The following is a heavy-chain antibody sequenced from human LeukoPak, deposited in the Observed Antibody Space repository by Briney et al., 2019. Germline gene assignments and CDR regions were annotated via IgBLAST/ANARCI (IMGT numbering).Heavy chain of an antibody. CDR2: ITSSGTRI. CDR3: ARDPYSGNYGNDYYYYMDV. D-gene: IGHD1-26*01. V-gene: IGHV3-21*01. CDR1: GFTFSSFN. Sequence: NPGGSLRLSCAASGFTFSSFNMNWVRQAPGKAMEWVSSITSSGTRIFYADSVRGRFTISRDNAKNSLYLQMDSLGPDDTAVYYCARDPYSGNYGNDYYYYMDVWGKGTTVTISS. J-gene: IGHJ6*03.